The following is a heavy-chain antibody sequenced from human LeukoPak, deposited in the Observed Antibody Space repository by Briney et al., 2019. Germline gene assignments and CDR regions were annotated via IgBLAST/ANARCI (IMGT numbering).Heavy chain of an antibody. CDR2: INPNSGGT. J-gene: IGHJ5*02. Sequence: ASVKVSCKASGYTFTGYYMHWVRQAPGQGLEWMGWINPNSGGTNYAQKFQGRVTMTRDTSMSTAYVELSRLRSDDTAVYYCARDGYCSSTSCYWNWFDPWGQGTLVTISS. D-gene: IGHD2-2*03. CDR3: ARDGYCSSTSCYWNWFDP. CDR1: GYTFTGYY. V-gene: IGHV1-2*02.